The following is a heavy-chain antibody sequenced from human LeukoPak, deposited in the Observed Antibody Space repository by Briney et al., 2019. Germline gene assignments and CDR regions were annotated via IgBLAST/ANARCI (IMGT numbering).Heavy chain of an antibody. CDR3: ARDKQWLYCFDQ. Sequence: SGGSLRLSCAASGFTFSSYAMHWVRQAPGKGLEWVAVISYDGSNKYYADSVKGRFTISRDNSKNTLYLQMNSLRAEDTAVYYCARDKQWLYCFDQWGQGTPVTVSS. CDR2: ISYDGSNK. V-gene: IGHV3-30-3*01. J-gene: IGHJ4*02. CDR1: GFTFSSYA. D-gene: IGHD6-19*01.